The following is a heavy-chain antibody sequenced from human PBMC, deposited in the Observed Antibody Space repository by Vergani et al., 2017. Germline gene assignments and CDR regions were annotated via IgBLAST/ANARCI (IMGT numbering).Heavy chain of an antibody. J-gene: IGHJ4*02. CDR3: ARGDYGILTGYRY. V-gene: IGHV1-46*03. CDR1: GYTFSNYY. D-gene: IGHD3-9*01. CDR2: INPSGGHT. Sequence: QVQVVQSGAEVKKSGASVKVSCKTSGYTFSNYYMHWVRQAPGQGLEWMGIINPSGGHTNYAQKFQGRVTMTRDKSTSTVYMELSGLRSEDTAIYYCARGDYGILTGYRYWGQGTLVSVSA.